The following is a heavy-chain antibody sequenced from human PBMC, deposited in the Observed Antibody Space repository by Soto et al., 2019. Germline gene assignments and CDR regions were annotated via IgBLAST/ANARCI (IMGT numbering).Heavy chain of an antibody. Sequence: GGSLRLSCAASGFTFSSYSMNWVRQAPGKGLEWVSSISSSSSYIYYADSVKGRFTISRDNAKNSLYLQMNSLRAEDTAVYYCVRDNDKGHFDLWGRGTLVTVSS. V-gene: IGHV3-21*01. CDR1: GFTFSSYS. J-gene: IGHJ2*01. CDR3: VRDNDKGHFDL. CDR2: ISSSSSYI. D-gene: IGHD3-9*01.